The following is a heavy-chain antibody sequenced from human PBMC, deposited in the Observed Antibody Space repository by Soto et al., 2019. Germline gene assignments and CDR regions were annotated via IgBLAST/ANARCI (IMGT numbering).Heavy chain of an antibody. CDR2: ISSTSSYT. CDR3: ASAPLGYCTNGVCSHGMDV. J-gene: IGHJ6*02. Sequence: GSLRLSCAASGFTFSDYYMSWIRQAPGKGLEWVSYISSTSSYTNYADSVKGRFTISRDNAKNSLYLQMSSLRAEDTAVYYCASAPLGYCTNGVCSHGMDVWGQGTPVTVSS. CDR1: GFTFSDYY. V-gene: IGHV3-11*06. D-gene: IGHD2-8*01.